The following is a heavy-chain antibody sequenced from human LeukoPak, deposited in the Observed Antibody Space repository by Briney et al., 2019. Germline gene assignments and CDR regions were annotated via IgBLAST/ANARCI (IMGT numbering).Heavy chain of an antibody. CDR3: ARSTKSENSYLDY. Sequence: GGSLRLSCAASGFSFNNYAMSWVRQAPGKGLEWVSAISGSGGSTYYADSVKGRFTISRDNSKNTLYLQMNSLRAEDTAVYYCARSTKSENSYLDYWGQGTLVTVSS. CDR2: ISGSGGST. D-gene: IGHD1/OR15-1a*01. J-gene: IGHJ4*02. V-gene: IGHV3-23*01. CDR1: GFSFNNYA.